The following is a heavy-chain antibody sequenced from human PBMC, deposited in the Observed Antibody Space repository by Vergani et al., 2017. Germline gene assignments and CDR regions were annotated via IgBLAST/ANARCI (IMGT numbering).Heavy chain of an antibody. CDR1: GFTFSSYS. D-gene: IGHD3-22*01. CDR3: ARALRVYYDSSGYVNWFDP. CDR2: ISSSSSYI. V-gene: IGHV3-21*01. Sequence: EVQLVESGGGLVKPGGSLRLSCAASGFTFSSYSMNWVRQAPGKGLEWVSSISSSSSYIYYADSVKGRFTISRDNAKNSLYLQMNSLRAVDTAVYYCARALRVYYDSSGYVNWFDPWGQGTLVTVSS. J-gene: IGHJ5*02.